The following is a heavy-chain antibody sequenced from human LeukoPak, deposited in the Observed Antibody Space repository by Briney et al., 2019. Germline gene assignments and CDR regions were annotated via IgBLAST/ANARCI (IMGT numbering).Heavy chain of an antibody. D-gene: IGHD3-22*01. CDR3: ARADWNYYDSSGYYYFGLVDY. J-gene: IGHJ4*02. V-gene: IGHV3-74*01. CDR1: GFTFSSYW. CDR2: INSDGSST. Sequence: SGGSLRLSCAASGFTFSSYWMHWVRQAPGKGLVWVSRINSDGSSTSYADSVKGRFTISRDNAKNTLYLQMNSLRAEDTAVYYCARADWNYYDSSGYYYFGLVDYWGQGTLVTVSS.